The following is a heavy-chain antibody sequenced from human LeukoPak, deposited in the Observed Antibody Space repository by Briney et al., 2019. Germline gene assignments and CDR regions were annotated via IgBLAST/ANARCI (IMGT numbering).Heavy chain of an antibody. V-gene: IGHV4-59*01. J-gene: IGHJ4*02. CDR1: GGSISSYY. D-gene: IGHD5-18*01. CDR3: ARGLRGYHFDY. Sequence: PSETLSLTCTVSGGSISSYYWSWIRPPPGKGLVWIGYIYYSGSTNYNPSLKSRVTISVDTSKNQLSLKLSSVTAADTAVYYCARGLRGYHFDYWGQGTLVTVSS. CDR2: IYYSGST.